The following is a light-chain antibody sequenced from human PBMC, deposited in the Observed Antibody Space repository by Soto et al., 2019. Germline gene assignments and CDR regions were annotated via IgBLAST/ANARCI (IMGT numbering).Light chain of an antibody. CDR2: EGS. J-gene: IGLJ3*02. CDR1: SSDVGRYNI. Sequence: QSALTQPASVSGSPGQSITISCTGSSSDVGRYNIVSWYQQHPGKAPKLMIYEGSQRPSGVSDRFSGSKSATSASLAIGGLRSEDEADYYCAAWDDSLSGWVFGGGTKVTVL. V-gene: IGLV2-14*02. CDR3: AAWDDSLSGWV.